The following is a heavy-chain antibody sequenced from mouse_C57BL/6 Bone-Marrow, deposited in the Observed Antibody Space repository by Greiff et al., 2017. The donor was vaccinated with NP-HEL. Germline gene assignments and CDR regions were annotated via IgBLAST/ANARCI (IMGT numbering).Heavy chain of an antibody. D-gene: IGHD1-1*02. CDR1: GYTFTSYW. J-gene: IGHJ3*01. Sequence: VQLQQPGAELVKPGASVKLSCKASGYTFTSYWMQWVKQRPGQGLKWIGEIDPSDSYTNYNPKFKGKATLTVDTSSSTAYMQLSSLASEDSAVYNSARYYPFAYWGQGTLVTVSA. CDR3: ARYYPFAY. CDR2: IDPSDSYT. V-gene: IGHV1-50*01.